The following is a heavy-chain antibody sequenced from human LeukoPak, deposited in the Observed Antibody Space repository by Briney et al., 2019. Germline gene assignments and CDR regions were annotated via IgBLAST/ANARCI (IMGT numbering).Heavy chain of an antibody. Sequence: GGSLRPSCAASGFIFDDYGMSWVRHAPGKGLEWVSGINWKGGSTGYGDSVEGRFTISRDNAKNSLYLQMNGLRAEDTALYYCARDLKRLAAVQPPEFDYRGQGTLVTVSS. CDR3: ARDLKRLAAVQPPEFDY. CDR1: GFIFDDYG. J-gene: IGHJ4*02. D-gene: IGHD6-13*01. CDR2: INWKGGST. V-gene: IGHV3-20*04.